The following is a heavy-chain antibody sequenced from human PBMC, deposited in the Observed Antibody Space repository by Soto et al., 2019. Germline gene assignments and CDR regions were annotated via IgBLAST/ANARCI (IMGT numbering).Heavy chain of an antibody. CDR2: ISSNGGST. V-gene: IGHV3-64*02. CDR3: ARDYSMQLWPPYYYYGMDV. D-gene: IGHD5-18*01. J-gene: IGHJ6*02. CDR1: GFTFSNYA. Sequence: GGSLRLSCAASGFTFSNYAMHWVRQAPGKGLEYVSAISSNGGSTYYADSVKGRFTISRDNSKNTLYLQMGSLRAEDMAVYYCARDYSMQLWPPYYYYGMDVWGQGTTVTVSS.